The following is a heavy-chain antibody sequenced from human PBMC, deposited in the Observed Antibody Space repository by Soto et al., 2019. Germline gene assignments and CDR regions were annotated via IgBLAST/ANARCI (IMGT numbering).Heavy chain of an antibody. D-gene: IGHD2-15*01. V-gene: IGHV1-18*01. CDR3: AIERGDCSGGTCSYGFDP. CDR2: ISAYNGDT. J-gene: IGHJ5*02. Sequence: QVQLVQSGAEVKKPGASVKVSCKASGHTFNSEDISWVRQAPGQGLEWMGWISAYNGDTKYAQKFQDRVTVTTDTSTSTAYMELRSLTSDDTAVYYCAIERGDCSGGTCSYGFDPWGQGTLVTVSS. CDR1: GHTFNSED.